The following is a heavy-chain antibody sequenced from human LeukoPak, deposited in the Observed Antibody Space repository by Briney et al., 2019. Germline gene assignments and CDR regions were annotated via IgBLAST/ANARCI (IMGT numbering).Heavy chain of an antibody. CDR1: GYTFTAYY. D-gene: IGHD2/OR15-2a*01. CDR3: ARVSLTAQYLLDY. J-gene: IGHJ4*02. Sequence: ASVKVSCKASGYTFTAYYVYWVRQAPGQGLEWMGWINPNSGGTNYAQKFQGRVTMTRDTFISTAYMELSRLTSDDTAVYYCARVSLTAQYLLDYWGQGTLVTVSS. CDR2: INPNSGGT. V-gene: IGHV1-2*02.